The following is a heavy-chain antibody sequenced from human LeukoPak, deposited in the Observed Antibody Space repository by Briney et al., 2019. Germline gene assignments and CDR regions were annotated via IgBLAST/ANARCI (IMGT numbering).Heavy chain of an antibody. CDR2: IRYDGSNK. Sequence: PGGSLRLSCAAPGFTFSSYGMHWVRQAPGKGLEWVAFIRYDGSNKYYADSVKGRFTISRDNSKNTLYLQMNSLRAEDTAVYYCAKPIVVVPAAIGYWGQGTMVTVSS. D-gene: IGHD2-2*02. CDR1: GFTFSSYG. CDR3: AKPIVVVPAAIGY. J-gene: IGHJ3*01. V-gene: IGHV3-30*02.